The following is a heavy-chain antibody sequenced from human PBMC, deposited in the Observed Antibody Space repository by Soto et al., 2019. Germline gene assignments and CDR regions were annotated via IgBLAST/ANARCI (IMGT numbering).Heavy chain of an antibody. V-gene: IGHV3-48*01. CDR2: ISDSSATI. CDR1: GFTFNSHT. Sequence: EVQLVESGGDLVQPGGSLRLSCAASGFTFNSHTMNWVRQAPGKGLEWLSYISDSSATIYYADSVKGRFTVSRDNAKNSLHLQMNSLRVAATAVYYCATDFGTSWGQGTLVTVSS. D-gene: IGHD3-10*01. J-gene: IGHJ5*02. CDR3: ATDFGTS.